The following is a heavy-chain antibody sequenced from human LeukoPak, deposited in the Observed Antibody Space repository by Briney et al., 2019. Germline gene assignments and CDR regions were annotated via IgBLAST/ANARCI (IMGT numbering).Heavy chain of an antibody. CDR2: IYPGDLRV. Sequence: GESLKISCQGFGYSFTSYWIGWVRQMPGKGMEWMGVIYPGDLRVRYNPSFQGQVTISVDKSINTAYLQWVSLRASDGAMYYCACRDLTSTWSFPWGQGTLVTVSS. CDR3: ACRDLTSTWSFP. V-gene: IGHV5-51*01. J-gene: IGHJ5*02. CDR1: GYSFTSYW. D-gene: IGHD6-13*01.